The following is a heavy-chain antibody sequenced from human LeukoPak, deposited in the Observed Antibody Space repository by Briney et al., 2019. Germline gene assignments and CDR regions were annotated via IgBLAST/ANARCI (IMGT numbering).Heavy chain of an antibody. CDR2: ISANTGKT. Sequence: ASVTVSCTSSGYTFATYGFCWVRQAPGHGLEWMGWISANTGKTDYAQKFQGRVTMTTDTSTSTAYMELRSLRPDDTAVYYCAKVAGDRMDYWGQGTLLTVSS. CDR1: GYTFATYG. V-gene: IGHV1-18*01. D-gene: IGHD6-13*01. J-gene: IGHJ4*02. CDR3: AKVAGDRMDY.